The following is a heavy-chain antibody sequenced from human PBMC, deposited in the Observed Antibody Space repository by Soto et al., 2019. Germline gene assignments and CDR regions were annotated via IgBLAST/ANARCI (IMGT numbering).Heavy chain of an antibody. J-gene: IGHJ3*02. V-gene: IGHV5-51*01. Sequence: GESLKISCKGSGYSFTSYWIGWVRQMPGKGLEWMGIIYPGDSDTRYSPSFQGQVTISVDKSTSTAYLQWGSLKASDTAMYYCATRTMVRGVFKDAFDIWGQGTMVTVSS. CDR1: GYSFTSYW. CDR2: IYPGDSDT. D-gene: IGHD3-10*01. CDR3: ATRTMVRGVFKDAFDI.